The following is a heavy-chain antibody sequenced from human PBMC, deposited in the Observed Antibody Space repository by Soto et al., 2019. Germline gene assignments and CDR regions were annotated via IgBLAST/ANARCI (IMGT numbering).Heavy chain of an antibody. CDR1: GGSFSVYY. J-gene: IGHJ4*02. V-gene: IGHV4-34*01. D-gene: IGHD6-13*01. CDR3: ARSLAAAGPGDY. Sequence: PSETLSLTCAVYGGSFSVYYWSWIRQPPGKGLEWIGEINHSGSTNYNPSLKSRVTISVDTSKNQFSLKLSSVTAADTAVYYCARSLAAAGPGDYWGQGTLVTVSS. CDR2: INHSGST.